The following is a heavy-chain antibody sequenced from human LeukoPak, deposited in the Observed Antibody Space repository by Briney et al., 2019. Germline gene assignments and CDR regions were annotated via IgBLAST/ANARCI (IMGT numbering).Heavy chain of an antibody. CDR2: IYYSGST. CDR1: GGSISSSSYY. V-gene: IGHV4-39*07. D-gene: IGHD5-24*01. J-gene: IGHJ4*02. CDR3: ARARDYYNEDGFDY. Sequence: PSETLSLTCTISGGSISSSSYYWGWIRQPPGKGLEWIGSIYYSGSTYYNPSLKSRVTISVDTSKKQFLLNLSSVTAADTAVYYCARARDYYNEDGFDYWGPGILVTVSS.